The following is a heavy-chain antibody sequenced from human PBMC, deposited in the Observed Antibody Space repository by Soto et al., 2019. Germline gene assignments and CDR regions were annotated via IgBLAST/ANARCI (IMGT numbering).Heavy chain of an antibody. CDR3: ARLAEWEYYDGMDV. J-gene: IGHJ6*02. V-gene: IGHV3-73*02. Sequence: EVQLVESGGGLVQPGGSLKLSCAVSGFTFSVSAIHWVRQASGKGLEWVGRIRSKADNYATAYGASVKGRFSISRDDSKSTAYLQMSSLNTEDTAGYYCARLAEWEYYDGMDVWGQGTTVTVSS. D-gene: IGHD1-26*01. CDR1: GFTFSVSA. CDR2: IRSKADNYAT.